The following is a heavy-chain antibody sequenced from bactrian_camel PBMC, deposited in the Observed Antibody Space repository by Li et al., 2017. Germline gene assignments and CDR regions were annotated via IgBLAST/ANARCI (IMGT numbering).Heavy chain of an antibody. J-gene: IGHJ4*01. CDR1: GFTFDDSD. V-gene: IGHV3S63*01. CDR3: VSTPMGPGTWVCGLSMSDYSY. CDR2: IDGVGKI. D-gene: IGHD2*01. Sequence: VQLVESGGGSVQAGETLRLSCTASGFTFDDSDMGWYRQAPGKEREGLAGIDGVGKITYGDSVSGRFTISRDNAKNTLYLEMNSTEPEDTAMYYCVSTPMGPGTWVCGLSMSDYSYWGQGTQVTVS.